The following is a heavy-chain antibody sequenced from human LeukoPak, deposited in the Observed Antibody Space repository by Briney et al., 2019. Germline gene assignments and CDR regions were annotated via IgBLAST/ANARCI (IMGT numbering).Heavy chain of an antibody. CDR3: ARNIGDDFWSGYPPPYYMDV. CDR1: GYTFTGYY. V-gene: IGHV1-46*01. D-gene: IGHD3-3*01. J-gene: IGHJ6*03. Sequence: ASVKVSCKASGYTFTGYYMHWVRQAPGQGLEWMGIINPSGGSTSYAQKFQGRVTMTTDTSTSTAYMELRSLRSDDTAVYYCARNIGDDFWSGYPPPYYMDVWGKGTTVTVSS. CDR2: INPSGGST.